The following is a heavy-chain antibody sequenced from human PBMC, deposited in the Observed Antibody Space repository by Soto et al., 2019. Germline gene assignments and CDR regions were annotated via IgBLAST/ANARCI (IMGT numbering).Heavy chain of an antibody. Sequence: ASVKVSCKASGYTFTSYGISWVRQAPGQGLEWMGWISAYNGNTNYAQKLQGRVTMTTDTSTSTAYMELRSLRSDDTAVYYCARVKSTYYDILTGYYPPSDAFDIWGQGTMVTVSS. J-gene: IGHJ3*02. V-gene: IGHV1-18*01. CDR1: GYTFTSYG. D-gene: IGHD3-9*01. CDR3: ARVKSTYYDILTGYYPPSDAFDI. CDR2: ISAYNGNT.